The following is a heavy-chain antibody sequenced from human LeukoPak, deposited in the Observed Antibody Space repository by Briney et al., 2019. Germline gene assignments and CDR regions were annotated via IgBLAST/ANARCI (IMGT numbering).Heavy chain of an antibody. Sequence: SETLSLTCAVYGGSFSGYYWSWIRQPPGKGLEWIGEINHSGSTNYNPSLKSRVTISVDTSKNQFSLKLSSVTAADTAVYYCARVGYCSSTSCKPRYDYWGQGTLVTVSS. CDR2: INHSGST. CDR1: GGSFSGYY. D-gene: IGHD2-2*03. CDR3: ARVGYCSSTSCKPRYDY. J-gene: IGHJ4*02. V-gene: IGHV4-34*01.